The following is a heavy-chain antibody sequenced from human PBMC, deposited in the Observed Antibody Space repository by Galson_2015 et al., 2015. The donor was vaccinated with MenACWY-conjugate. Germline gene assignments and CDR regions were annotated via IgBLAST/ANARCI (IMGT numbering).Heavy chain of an antibody. D-gene: IGHD1-1*01. J-gene: IGHJ4*02. CDR1: AFTFSSFE. V-gene: IGHV3-7*02. Sequence: SLRLSCAASAFTFSSFEMSWVRQAPGKGLEWVTNINRDGGGTYYASSVKGRFTISKDNAENSLYLQMNSLRAEDTAIYYCARIIHDSLDYWGQGTLVTVSS. CDR3: ARIIHDSLDY. CDR2: INRDGGGT.